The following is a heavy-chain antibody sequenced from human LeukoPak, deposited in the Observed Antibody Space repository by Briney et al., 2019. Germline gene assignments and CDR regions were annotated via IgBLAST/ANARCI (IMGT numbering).Heavy chain of an antibody. CDR2: ISYDGSNK. D-gene: IGHD6-6*01. CDR1: GFTFSSYD. V-gene: IGHV3-30-3*01. J-gene: IGHJ4*02. Sequence: GRSLRLSCAASGFTFSSYDMHWVREAPGKGLEWVAVISYDGSNKYYADSVKGRFTISRDNSKNTLYLQMNSLRAEDTAVYYCAREDGSSSYLFDYWGQGTLVTVSS. CDR3: AREDGSSSYLFDY.